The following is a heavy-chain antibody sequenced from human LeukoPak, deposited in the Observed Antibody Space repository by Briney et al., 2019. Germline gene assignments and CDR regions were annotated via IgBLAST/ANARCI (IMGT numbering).Heavy chain of an antibody. CDR1: GGSISSDF. CDR3: AREGTTGWAF. D-gene: IGHD1-1*01. J-gene: IGHJ4*02. Sequence: SETLSLTCSVSGGSISSDFWNWIRQPPGKGLEWIGYIYSSGSTKYNPSLKSRVTMSVDTSKNQFSLKVSSVTAADTAVYFCAREGTTGWAFWGQGTLVTVSS. CDR2: IYSSGST. V-gene: IGHV4-59*01.